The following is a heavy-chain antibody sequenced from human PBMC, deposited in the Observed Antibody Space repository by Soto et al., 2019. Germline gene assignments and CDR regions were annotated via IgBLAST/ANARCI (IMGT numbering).Heavy chain of an antibody. CDR2: ISSSSSTI. J-gene: IGHJ3*02. CDR1: GFSFSSYS. D-gene: IGHD3-9*01. V-gene: IGHV3-48*02. Sequence: GRTLRLSCAASGFSFSSYSMNWVRQAPGKGLEWVSYISSSSSTIYYADSVKGRFTISRDNAKNSLYLQMNSLRDEDTAVYYYARDQIFTIVFVHDRDLLSISSQGTLVPLS. CDR3: ARDQIFTIVFVHDRDLLSI.